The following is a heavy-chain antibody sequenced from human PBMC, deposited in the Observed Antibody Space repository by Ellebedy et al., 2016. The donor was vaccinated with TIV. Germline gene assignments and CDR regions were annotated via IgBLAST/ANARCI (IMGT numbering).Heavy chain of an antibody. J-gene: IGHJ4*02. V-gene: IGHV3-23*01. CDR3: VKGAWLDD. D-gene: IGHD1-26*01. Sequence: GESLKISXAASGFTFSSYPMSWVRQAPGKGLEWVSVFRHHDDSKHYGDSVKGRFTISRDTSKNILFLQMNSLRAEDTAVYYCVKGAWLDDWGQGTLVIVSS. CDR1: GFTFSSYP. CDR2: FRHHDDSK.